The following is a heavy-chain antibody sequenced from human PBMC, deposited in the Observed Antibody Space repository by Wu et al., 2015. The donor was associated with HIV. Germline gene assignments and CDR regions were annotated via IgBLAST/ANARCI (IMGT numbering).Heavy chain of an antibody. CDR3: AACSSTSCSRDYYYYYMDV. Sequence: QVQLVQSGAEVKKPGSSVKVSCKASGGTFSSYAISWVRQAPGQGLEWMGGIIPIFGTANYAQKFQGRVTITADESTSTAYMELSSLRSEDTAVYYCAACSSTSCSRDYYYYYMDVWGKGTTVTVSS. J-gene: IGHJ6*03. V-gene: IGHV1-69*12. CDR1: GGTFSSYA. CDR2: IIPIFGTA. D-gene: IGHD2-2*01.